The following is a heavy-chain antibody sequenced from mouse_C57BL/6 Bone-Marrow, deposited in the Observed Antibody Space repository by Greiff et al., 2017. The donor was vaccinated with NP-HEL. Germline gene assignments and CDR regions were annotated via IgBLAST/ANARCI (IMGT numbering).Heavy chain of an antibody. D-gene: IGHD2-4*01. V-gene: IGHV5-6*01. CDR3: ASPYDYDVAWFAY. Sequence: EVKVVESGGDLVKPGGSLKLSCAASGFTFSSYGMSWVRQTPDQRLEWVATISSGGSYTYYPDSVKGRFTISRDNAKNTLYLQMSSLTSEDTAMYYCASPYDYDVAWFAYWGQGTLVTVSA. CDR2: ISSGGSYT. CDR1: GFTFSSYG. J-gene: IGHJ3*01.